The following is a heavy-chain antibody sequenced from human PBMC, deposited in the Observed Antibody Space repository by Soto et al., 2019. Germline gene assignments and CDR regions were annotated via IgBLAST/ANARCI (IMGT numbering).Heavy chain of an antibody. D-gene: IGHD3-22*01. J-gene: IGHJ4*02. CDR2: VYHSGST. CDR1: GYSISSGYY. CDR3: ARDSEYYDSSGYYYD. V-gene: IGHV4-38-2*02. Sequence: PSETLSLTCAVSGYSISSGYYWGWIRQPPGKGLEWIGSVYHSGSTFYNPSLKSRVTISVDTSKNQFSLKLSSVTAADTAVYYCARDSEYYDSSGYYYDWGQGTLVTVSS.